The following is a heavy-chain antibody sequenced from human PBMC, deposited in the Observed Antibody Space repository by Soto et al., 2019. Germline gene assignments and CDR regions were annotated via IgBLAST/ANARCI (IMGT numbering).Heavy chain of an antibody. CDR3: ARVASKMAWFDP. CDR1: GGSVTSGTFY. D-gene: IGHD5-12*01. V-gene: IGHV4-61*01. J-gene: IGHJ5*02. CDR2: IYYNENT. Sequence: SETLSLTCTVSGGSVTSGTFYWSWIRQPPGKGLEWIGEIYYNENTNYNPSLKSRVTISADTSKNQFSLRLSSVTAADTAVYYCARVASKMAWFDPWGPGTLVTVSS.